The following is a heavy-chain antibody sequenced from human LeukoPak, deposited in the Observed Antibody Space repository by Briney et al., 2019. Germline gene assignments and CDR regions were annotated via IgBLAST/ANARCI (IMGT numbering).Heavy chain of an antibody. V-gene: IGHV4-59*01. CDR2: IFYTGST. CDR3: ARAGFFYDTSGYNDAFDI. Sequence: SETLSLTCTVSGGYIGSYYWSWIRQPPGKGLEWIGYIFYTGSTNYNSSLKSRVTISIDTSKNQFSLKLSSVTAADTAVYHCARAGFFYDTSGYNDAFDIWGQGTMVTVSS. D-gene: IGHD3-22*01. J-gene: IGHJ3*02. CDR1: GGYIGSYY.